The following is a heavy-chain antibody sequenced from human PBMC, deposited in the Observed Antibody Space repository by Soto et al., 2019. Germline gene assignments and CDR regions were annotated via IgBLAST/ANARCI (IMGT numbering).Heavy chain of an antibody. CDR2: MNPNSGDT. CDR3: AIEVRRSNQFDH. V-gene: IGHV1-8*01. D-gene: IGHD3-10*01. CDR1: GYTFTSYD. Sequence: ASVKVSCKASGYTFTSYDINWVRQATGQGLEWMGWMNPNSGDTGYAQRFQGRVTMTEESSADTPYMELSSLRSEDTAVYYCAIEVRRSNQFDHWGQGTMGTVSS. J-gene: IGHJ4*02.